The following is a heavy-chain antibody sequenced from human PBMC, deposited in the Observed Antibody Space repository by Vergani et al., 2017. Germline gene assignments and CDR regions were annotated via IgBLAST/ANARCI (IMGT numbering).Heavy chain of an antibody. Sequence: EVQLVESGGGSVQSGGSLRLSCVASGFSFNTYRMHWVRQVPGKGLMWVARIDEYGNSATYGNFETGRFIISRDNAKNTVFLQRNNLRADDAGVYYCVRTEYCTGIACNTRFDSWGQGALVTVSS. D-gene: IGHD2-8*02. CDR3: VRTEYCTGIACNTRFDS. CDR2: IDEYGNSA. CDR1: GFSFNTYR. V-gene: IGHV3-74*03. J-gene: IGHJ5*01.